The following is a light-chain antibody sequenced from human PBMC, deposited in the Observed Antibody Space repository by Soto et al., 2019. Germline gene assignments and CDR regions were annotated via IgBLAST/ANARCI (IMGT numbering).Light chain of an antibody. CDR1: QRVSSS. Sequence: EIVLTQSPATLSLSPGESATLSCRASQRVSSSLAWYQQKPGQPPRLLIYDACNRAAGIPARSSGSGSGTDFTLTISSLEPEDFAVYYCQHRANWPPLFTFGPGTKVDVK. CDR2: DAC. V-gene: IGKV3-11*01. J-gene: IGKJ3*01. CDR3: QHRANWPPLFT.